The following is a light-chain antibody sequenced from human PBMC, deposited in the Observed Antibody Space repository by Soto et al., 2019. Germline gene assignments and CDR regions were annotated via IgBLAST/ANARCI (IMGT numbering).Light chain of an antibody. J-gene: IGKJ2*01. V-gene: IGKV3-11*01. CDR3: QQRDDLYT. Sequence: EIVLTQSPATLSVSPGERATLSCRASQSVSYNLAWYQQKPGQAPRLLISDGSNRASGIPARFVGSGSGTDFTLTITGLQPEDFAVYFCQQRDDLYTFGQGTKLQIK. CDR1: QSVSYN. CDR2: DGS.